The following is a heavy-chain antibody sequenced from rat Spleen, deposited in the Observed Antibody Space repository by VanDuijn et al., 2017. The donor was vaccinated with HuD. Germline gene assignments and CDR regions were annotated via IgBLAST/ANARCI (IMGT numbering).Heavy chain of an antibody. J-gene: IGHJ1*01. D-gene: IGHD2-2*01. CDR1: GFTYSNYV. CDR3: ARAGYLRDWYFDF. Sequence: EVQLVESGGGLVQPGRSLKLSCAASGFTYSNYVMAWVRQAPTKGLEWVASIDTGGGNTYYRDSVKGRFTISRDNAKNTLYLQMDSLRSEDTATYYCARAGYLRDWYFDFWGPGTMVTVSS. CDR2: IDTGGGNT. V-gene: IGHV5S13*01.